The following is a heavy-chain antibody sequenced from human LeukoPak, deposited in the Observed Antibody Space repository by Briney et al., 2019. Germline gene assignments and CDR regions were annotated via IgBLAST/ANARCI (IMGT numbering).Heavy chain of an antibody. Sequence: GGSLRLSCAASGFTFSNYWMHWVRQAPGKGLEWVSVIYSGGSTYYADSVKGRFTISRDNSKNTLYLQMNSLRAEDTAVYYCARERSDYYMDVWGKGTTVTVSS. V-gene: IGHV3-66*01. CDR3: ARERSDYYMDV. J-gene: IGHJ6*03. CDR2: IYSGGST. CDR1: GFTFSNYW. D-gene: IGHD6-25*01.